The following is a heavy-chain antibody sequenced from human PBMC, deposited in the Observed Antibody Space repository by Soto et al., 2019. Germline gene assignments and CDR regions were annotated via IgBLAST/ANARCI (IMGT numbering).Heavy chain of an antibody. CDR3: AKDKGYSGYDSHFDY. V-gene: IGHV3-30*18. Sequence: GGSLRLSCAASGFTFSSYGVHWVRQAPGKGLEWVAVISYDGSNKYYADSVKGRFTISRDNSKNTLYLQMNSLRAEDTAVYYCAKDKGYSGYDSHFDYSGQGTLVTVSS. D-gene: IGHD5-12*01. CDR2: ISYDGSNK. CDR1: GFTFSSYG. J-gene: IGHJ4*02.